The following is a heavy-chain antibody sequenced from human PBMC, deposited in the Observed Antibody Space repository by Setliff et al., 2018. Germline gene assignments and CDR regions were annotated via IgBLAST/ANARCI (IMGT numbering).Heavy chain of an antibody. J-gene: IGHJ4*02. V-gene: IGHV4-39*07. Sequence: SETLSLTCTVSNGSVSTTSHYWGWVRQPPGKGLEWIGSVYYSGYTYYSPSLESRVTISVDTSKNQFSLKLSSVTAADTAVYYCRFWSGYYNNDYWGQGTLVTVSS. D-gene: IGHD3-3*01. CDR3: RFWSGYYNNDY. CDR2: VYYSGYT. CDR1: NGSVSTTSHY.